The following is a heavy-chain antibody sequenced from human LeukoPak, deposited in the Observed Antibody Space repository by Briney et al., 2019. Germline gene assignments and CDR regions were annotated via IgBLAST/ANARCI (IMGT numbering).Heavy chain of an antibody. CDR3: ARGPIPLIWFGELLRPSDAFDI. CDR1: GFTFSSYA. V-gene: IGHV3-30-3*01. D-gene: IGHD3-10*01. Sequence: PGGSLRLSCAASGFTFSSYAMHWVRQAPGKGLEWVAVISYDGSNKYYADSVKGRFTISRDNSKNTLYLQMNSLRAEDTAVYYCARGPIPLIWFGELLRPSDAFDIWGQGTMVTVSS. J-gene: IGHJ3*02. CDR2: ISYDGSNK.